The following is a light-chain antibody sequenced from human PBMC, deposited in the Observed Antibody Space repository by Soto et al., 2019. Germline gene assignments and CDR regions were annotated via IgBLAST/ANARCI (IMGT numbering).Light chain of an antibody. Sequence: MVLTPSPPTLSLSPGERATLSCRASQSVTSQLAWYQQKPGQAPRLIIHGASSRATGVPDRITGSGSGTDFTLSISRLEPEDFAVYYCQQYGGSTRTFGQGTKVDIK. J-gene: IGKJ1*01. CDR3: QQYGGSTRT. CDR2: GAS. CDR1: QSVTSQ. V-gene: IGKV3-20*01.